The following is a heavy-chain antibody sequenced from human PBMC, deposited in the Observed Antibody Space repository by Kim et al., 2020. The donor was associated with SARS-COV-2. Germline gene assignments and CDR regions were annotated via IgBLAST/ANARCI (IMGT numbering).Heavy chain of an antibody. D-gene: IGHD6-19*01. CDR3: ARRQFTSGWYYFDY. V-gene: IGHV3-74*01. CDR2: INSDGTTT. CDR1: GFTFSSHW. J-gene: IGHJ4*02. Sequence: GGSLRLSCAASGFTFSSHWMHWVRQAPGKGLVWVSRINSDGTTTSYRDSVKGRFTISRDNAKNTLYLQMNSLRAEDTAVYYCARRQFTSGWYYFDYWGQGTLVTVSS.